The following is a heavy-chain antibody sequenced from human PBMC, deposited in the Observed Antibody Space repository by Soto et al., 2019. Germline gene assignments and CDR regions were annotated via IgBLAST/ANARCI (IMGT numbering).Heavy chain of an antibody. Sequence: LILSCAASGFTFSSYAMHWVRQAPGKGLEWVAVISYDGSNKYYADSVKGRFTISRDNSKNTLYLQMNSLRAEDTAVYYCARDLGYSSSWYVYWGQGTLVTVSS. D-gene: IGHD6-13*01. CDR2: ISYDGSNK. CDR3: ARDLGYSSSWYVY. V-gene: IGHV3-30-3*01. CDR1: GFTFSSYA. J-gene: IGHJ4*02.